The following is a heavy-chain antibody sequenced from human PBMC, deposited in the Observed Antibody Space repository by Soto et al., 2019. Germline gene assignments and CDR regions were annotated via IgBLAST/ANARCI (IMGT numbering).Heavy chain of an antibody. Sequence: QVQLVESGGGVVQPGGSLRLSCAASGFTFTSYGFHWVRQAPGKGLEWVAVIWYDGNHKFYADSVKGRFTISRDNSKNTLYLEMNSLRAEDTAIYYFARDPAYGDYVLDFQHRGQGTLVIVSS. D-gene: IGHD4-17*01. CDR3: ARDPAYGDYVLDFQH. V-gene: IGHV3-33*01. CDR2: IWYDGNHK. J-gene: IGHJ1*01. CDR1: GFTFTSYG.